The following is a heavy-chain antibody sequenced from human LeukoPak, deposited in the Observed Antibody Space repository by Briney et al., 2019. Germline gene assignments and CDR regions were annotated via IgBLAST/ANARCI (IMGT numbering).Heavy chain of an antibody. CDR3: ARVATDGGGFDP. V-gene: IGHV3-48*01. J-gene: IGHJ5*02. D-gene: IGHD3-16*01. Sequence: GGSLRLSCAASGITFSSYSMTWVRQAPGKGLEWISYLSSDNYTIYYADSVKGRFIISRDNAKDSLYLQMNSLRAEDTAVYYCARVATDGGGFDPWGQGTLVTVSS. CDR2: LSSDNYTI. CDR1: GITFSSYS.